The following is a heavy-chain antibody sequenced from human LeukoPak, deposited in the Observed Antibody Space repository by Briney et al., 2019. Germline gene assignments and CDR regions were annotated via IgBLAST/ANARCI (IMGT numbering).Heavy chain of an antibody. CDR2: IYYGGST. J-gene: IGHJ3*02. Sequence: SETLSLTCTVSGGSISSYYWSWIRQPPGEGLEWMGYIYYGGSTNYNPSLKSRVTISVDTSKNQFSLKLSSVTAADTAVYYCARQAAYGGSGSSDDAFDIWGQGTMVTVSS. CDR1: GGSISSYY. D-gene: IGHD3-10*01. V-gene: IGHV4-59*08. CDR3: ARQAAYGGSGSSDDAFDI.